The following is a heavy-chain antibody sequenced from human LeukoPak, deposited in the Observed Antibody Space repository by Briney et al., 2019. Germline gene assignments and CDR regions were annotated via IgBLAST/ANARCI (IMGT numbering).Heavy chain of an antibody. CDR1: GYTFTGYY. CDR2: INPNSGGT. D-gene: IGHD2-2*01. J-gene: IGHJ4*02. CDR3: ARARRLVVPGASLAY. V-gene: IGHV1-2*02. Sequence: ASVKVSCKASGYTFTGYYMHWVRQAPGQGLEWMGWINPNSGGTNYAQKFQGRVTMTRDTSISTAYMELSRLRSDDTAVYYCARARRLVVPGASLAYWGQGTLVTVSS.